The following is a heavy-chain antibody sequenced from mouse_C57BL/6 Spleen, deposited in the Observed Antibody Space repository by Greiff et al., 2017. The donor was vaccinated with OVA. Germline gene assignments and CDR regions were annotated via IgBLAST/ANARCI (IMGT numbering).Heavy chain of an antibody. V-gene: IGHV1-62-2*01. D-gene: IGHD2-1*01. J-gene: IGHJ2*01. Sequence: QVQLKESGAELVKPGASVKLSCKASGYTFTEYTIHWVKQRSGQGLEWIGWFYPGSGSIKYNEKFKDKATLTADKSSSTVYMELSRLTSEDSAVYFCARHDPAYGNYEGFDYWGQGTTLTVSS. CDR2: FYPGSGSI. CDR1: GYTFTEYT. CDR3: ARHDPAYGNYEGFDY.